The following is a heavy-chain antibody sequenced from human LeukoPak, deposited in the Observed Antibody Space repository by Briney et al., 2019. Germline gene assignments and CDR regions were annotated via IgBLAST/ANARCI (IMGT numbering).Heavy chain of an antibody. CDR2: MDQDGTEK. CDR3: ARDRGYSTFDI. Sequence: GGSLRLSCAASGFTFSTYWMSWVRQAPGKGLEWVANMDQDGTEKNYVDSVKGRFTISRDNAKNSLYVQMSSLRAEDTAVYYCARDRGYSTFDIWGQGTMVTVSS. CDR1: GFTFSTYW. J-gene: IGHJ3*02. D-gene: IGHD5-18*01. V-gene: IGHV3-7*05.